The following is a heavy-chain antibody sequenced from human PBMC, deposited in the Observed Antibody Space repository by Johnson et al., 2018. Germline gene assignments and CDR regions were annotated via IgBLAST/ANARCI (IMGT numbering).Heavy chain of an antibody. Sequence: VQLVQSGGGLIQPGGSLRLSCAASGFTVSSNYMSRVRQAPGKGLAWVSVIYSGGSTYYADSVKGRVTISRDNSKNTLYLQMNSLRAEDTAGYYCARGGYDSSGYYPEYFQHWGQGTLVTVSS. D-gene: IGHD3-22*01. V-gene: IGHV3-53*01. J-gene: IGHJ1*01. CDR2: IYSGGST. CDR1: GFTVSSNY. CDR3: ARGGYDSSGYYPEYFQH.